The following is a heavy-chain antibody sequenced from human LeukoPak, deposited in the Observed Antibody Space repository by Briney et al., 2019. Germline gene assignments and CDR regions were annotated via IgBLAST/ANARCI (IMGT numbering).Heavy chain of an antibody. V-gene: IGHV1-46*01. Sequence: ASVNVSCKASGYTFTSYYMNWVRQAPGQGLEWMGKINPSDGTTDFAQNFQGRVTMTRDTSTSTVYMELSSLRSEDTAVYYCVRGWWGTDYGWTNWFDPWGQGTLVTVPS. J-gene: IGHJ5*02. CDR2: INPSDGTT. CDR3: VRGWWGTDYGWTNWFDP. D-gene: IGHD4-17*01. CDR1: GYTFTSYY.